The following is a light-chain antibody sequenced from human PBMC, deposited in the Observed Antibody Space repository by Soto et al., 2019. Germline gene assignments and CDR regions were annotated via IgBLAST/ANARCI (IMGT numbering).Light chain of an antibody. Sequence: IVLTQSPATLSVSTRERATLSCRASQSVRSSIAWYQHKPGQAPRLLIYGASTRATGIPARISGSGSGTDFTLTISRLEPEDFAVYYCQQYGRSGTFGQGTKVDIK. CDR3: QQYGRSGT. CDR2: GAS. V-gene: IGKV3-20*01. J-gene: IGKJ1*01. CDR1: QSVRSS.